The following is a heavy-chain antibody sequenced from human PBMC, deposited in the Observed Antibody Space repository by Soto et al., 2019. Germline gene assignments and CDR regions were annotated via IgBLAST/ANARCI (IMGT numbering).Heavy chain of an antibody. J-gene: IGHJ3*02. CDR1: GFTFSRYE. V-gene: IGHV3-48*03. D-gene: IGHD5-12*01. CDR2: ISSSGSTI. Sequence: PEGCLGRSCAASGFTFSRYEMNWVRQAPGKGLEWVSYISSSGSTIYYADSVKGRFTISRDNAKNSLYLQMNSLRAEDTAVYYCARPKVVEMATYYAFGICRQRTMFTASS. CDR3: ARPKVVEMATYYAFGI.